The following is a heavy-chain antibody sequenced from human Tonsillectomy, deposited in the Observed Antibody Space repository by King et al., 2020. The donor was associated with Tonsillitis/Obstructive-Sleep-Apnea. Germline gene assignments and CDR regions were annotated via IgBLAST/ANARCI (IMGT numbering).Heavy chain of an antibody. CDR1: GFTFSHAW. CDR3: SSLQGLHSGLMGV. J-gene: IGHJ6*03. CDR2: IKSKTDGGTT. Sequence: VQLVESGGSLVKPGGSLRLSCEASGFTFSHAWMNWVRQAPGKGLEWVGQIKSKTDGGTTDLAAPVRGRFTISRDDSKNRLYLQMNSLKTEDTAVYYCSSLQGLHSGLMGVWGKGTTVSVSS. V-gene: IGHV3-15*01. D-gene: IGHD2-15*01.